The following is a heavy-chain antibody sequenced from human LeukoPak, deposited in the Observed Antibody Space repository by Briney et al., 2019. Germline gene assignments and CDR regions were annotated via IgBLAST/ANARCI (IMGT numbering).Heavy chain of an antibody. D-gene: IGHD3-3*01. CDR2: LSSSSSYI. J-gene: IGHJ4*02. CDR1: GFTFSSYS. Sequence: GGSLRLSCAASGFTFSSYSMNWVRQAQGKGLEWVSSLSSSSSYIYYADSLKGRFTISRDNAKNSLYLQMNSLRAEDTAVYYCAITIFGVVQPIPYYWGQGTLVTVSS. V-gene: IGHV3-21*01. CDR3: AITIFGVVQPIPYY.